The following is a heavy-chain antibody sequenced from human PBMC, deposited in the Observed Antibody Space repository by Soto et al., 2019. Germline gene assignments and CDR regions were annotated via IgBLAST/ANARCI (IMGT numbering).Heavy chain of an antibody. Sequence: EVQLVESGGGLVKPGGSLRLSCAASGFTFSNAWMNWVRQAPGKGLEWVGRIKSKTDGGTTDYAAPVKGRFTISRDDSKNTLYLQMNSPKTEDTAVYYCTTAVGATGPIWFDPWGQGTLVTVSS. V-gene: IGHV3-15*07. CDR2: IKSKTDGGTT. CDR3: TTAVGATGPIWFDP. J-gene: IGHJ5*02. CDR1: GFTFSNAW. D-gene: IGHD1-26*01.